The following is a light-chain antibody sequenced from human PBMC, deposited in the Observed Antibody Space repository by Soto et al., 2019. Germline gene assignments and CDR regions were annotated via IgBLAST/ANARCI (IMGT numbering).Light chain of an antibody. Sequence: EIVMTQSPATLSVSPGERATLSCRASQSVSSNLAWYQQKPGQAPRLLIYGASTRATGIPAKFSGSVSGTDFTLTISSLQSEDFAVYYCHQYYSWAGKFGHGTKVEIK. J-gene: IGKJ1*01. CDR3: HQYYSWAGK. CDR1: QSVSSN. V-gene: IGKV3-15*01. CDR2: GAS.